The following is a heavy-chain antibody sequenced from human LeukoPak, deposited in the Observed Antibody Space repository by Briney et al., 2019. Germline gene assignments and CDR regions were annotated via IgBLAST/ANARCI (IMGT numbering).Heavy chain of an antibody. CDR3: ASEERRNWFDP. V-gene: IGHV1-2*06. Sequence: ASVKVSCKASGYTFTGYYMHWVRQAPGQGLEWMGRINPNNGGTNYAQKLQGRVTMTTDTSTSTAYMELRSLRSDDTAVYYCASEERRNWFDPWGQGTLVTVSS. D-gene: IGHD1-1*01. CDR1: GYTFTGYY. CDR2: INPNNGGT. J-gene: IGHJ5*02.